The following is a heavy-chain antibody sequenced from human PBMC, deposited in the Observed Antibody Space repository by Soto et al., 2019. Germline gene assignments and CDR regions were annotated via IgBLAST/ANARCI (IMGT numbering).Heavy chain of an antibody. V-gene: IGHV3-7*03. Sequence: HPGGSLRLSCAASGFTFRSNWMNWVRQAPGKGLEWVANINRDGSEKYYVDSVTGRFTISRDNAKNSLYLQMNSLRAEDTAVYYCARQIYDSDTGPNFQYYFDSWGQGTPVTVSS. CDR1: GFTFRSNW. J-gene: IGHJ4*02. D-gene: IGHD3-22*01. CDR2: INRDGSEK. CDR3: ARQIYDSDTGPNFQYYFDS.